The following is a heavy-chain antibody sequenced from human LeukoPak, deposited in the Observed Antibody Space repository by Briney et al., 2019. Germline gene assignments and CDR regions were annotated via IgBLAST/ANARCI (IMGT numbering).Heavy chain of an antibody. V-gene: IGHV3-7*03. CDR2: IKQDGSEK. D-gene: IGHD3-9*01. Sequence: PGGSLRLSCAASGFTFSSYWMSWVRQAPGKGLEWVANIKQDGSEKYYVDSVKGRFTISRDNAKNSLYLQMNSLRAEDTAVYYCARDYFYYDILTGYVGWFDPWGQGTLVTVSS. CDR3: ARDYFYYDILTGYVGWFDP. CDR1: GFTFSSYW. J-gene: IGHJ5*02.